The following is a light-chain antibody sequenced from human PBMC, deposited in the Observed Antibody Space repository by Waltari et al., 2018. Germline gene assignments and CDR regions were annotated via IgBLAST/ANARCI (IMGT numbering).Light chain of an antibody. V-gene: IGKV3-20*01. CDR3: QQYGASPFT. J-gene: IGKJ2*01. Sequence: EIVFTQSPGTLSLSPGERATLSCRASQSVRSTYLAWYQQKGGQAPRLIIYGASRRATGISDRFSGSGSETDFTLTISRLEPEDCAVYYCQQYGASPFTFGQGTKLEI. CDR1: QSVRSTY. CDR2: GAS.